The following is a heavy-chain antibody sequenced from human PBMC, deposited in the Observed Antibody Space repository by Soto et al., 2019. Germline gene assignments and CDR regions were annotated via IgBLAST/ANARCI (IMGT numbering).Heavy chain of an antibody. V-gene: IGHV3-21*01. CDR3: ARDAGIEAVAGRTYYFDY. J-gene: IGHJ4*02. D-gene: IGHD6-19*01. CDR1: GFTFSSYT. CDR2: ISSSSSYI. Sequence: EVQLVESGGGLVKPGGSLRLSCAASGFTFSSYTMNWVRQAPGKGLEWVSSISSSSSYIYYADSVKGRFTISRDNAKNSLYLQMNSLRAEDTAVYYCARDAGIEAVAGRTYYFDYWGQGTLVTVSS.